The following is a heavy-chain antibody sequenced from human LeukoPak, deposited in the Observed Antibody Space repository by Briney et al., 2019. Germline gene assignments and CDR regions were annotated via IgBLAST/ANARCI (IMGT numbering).Heavy chain of an antibody. V-gene: IGHV3-23*01. CDR1: GIRFDRYA. CDR2: ISYSGSSP. Sequence: PGGSLRLSCAASGIRFDRYAMTWVRQAPGKGLEWVSAISYSGSSPYYGDSVKDRFTISGDNSKNTVYLQMNSLRDEDTALYYCAKDSSVLPNALDLWGQGTMVTVSS. D-gene: IGHD4/OR15-4a*01. J-gene: IGHJ3*01. CDR3: AKDSSVLPNALDL.